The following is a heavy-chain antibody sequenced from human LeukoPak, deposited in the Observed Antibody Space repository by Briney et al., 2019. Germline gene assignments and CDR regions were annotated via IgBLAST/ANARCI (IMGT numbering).Heavy chain of an antibody. CDR3: AKDARGKTDSSSWFDP. CDR2: ISGSGGST. V-gene: IGHV3-23*01. CDR1: GFTFSSYA. Sequence: GGSLRLSCAASGFTFSSYAMSWVRQAPGKWLEWVSAISGSGGSTYYADSVKVRFTISRDNSKNTLYLQMNSLRAEDTAVYYCAKDARGKTDSSSWFDPWGQGTLVTVSS. D-gene: IGHD2-2*01. J-gene: IGHJ5*02.